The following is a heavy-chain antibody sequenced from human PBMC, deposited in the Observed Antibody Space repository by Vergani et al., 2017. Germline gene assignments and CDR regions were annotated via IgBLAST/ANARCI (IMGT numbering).Heavy chain of an antibody. CDR3: ARLDYVSIVAAH. J-gene: IGHJ4*02. Sequence: QLQLQESGPGLVKPSETLSLTCTVSGGSISSSSYYWGWIRQPPGKGLEWIGNIYYSGSTYYNPSLKSRVTISVDTSKNQFSLKLSSVTAADTAVYYCARLDYVSIVAAHWGQGTLVTVAS. CDR1: GGSISSSSYY. D-gene: IGHD5-12*01. V-gene: IGHV4-39*01. CDR2: IYYSGST.